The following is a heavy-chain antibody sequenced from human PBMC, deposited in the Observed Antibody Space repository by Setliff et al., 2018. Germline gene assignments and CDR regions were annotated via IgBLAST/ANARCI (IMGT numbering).Heavy chain of an antibody. CDR2: IYYSGST. CDR3: ARQDSGWFDY. V-gene: IGHV4-39*01. D-gene: IGHD5-12*01. J-gene: IGHJ4*02. Sequence: SETLSLTRTVSGGSISSSSYYWGWIRQPPGKGLEWIGSIYYSGSTYYNPSLKSRVTISVDTSKNQFSLKLSSVTAADTAVYYCARQDSGWFDYWGQGTLVTVSS. CDR1: GGSISSSSYY.